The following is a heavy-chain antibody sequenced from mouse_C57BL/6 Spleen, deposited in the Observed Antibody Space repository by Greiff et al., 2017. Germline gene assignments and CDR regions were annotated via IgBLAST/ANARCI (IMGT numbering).Heavy chain of an antibody. CDR1: GYTFTGYW. V-gene: IGHV1-9*01. J-gene: IGHJ2*01. CDR2: ILPGSGST. CDR3: ARHYDYDSY. Sequence: QVQLKESGAELMKPGASVKLSCKATGYTFTGYWIEWVKQRPGHGLEWIGEILPGSGSTNYNVKFKGKATFTADTSSNTAYMQLSSLTTEDSAIYYCARHYDYDSYWGQGTTLTVSS. D-gene: IGHD2-4*01.